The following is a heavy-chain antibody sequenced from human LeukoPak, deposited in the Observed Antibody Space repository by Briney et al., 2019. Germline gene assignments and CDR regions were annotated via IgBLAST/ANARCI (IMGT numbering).Heavy chain of an antibody. Sequence: PGGSLRLSCAASGLTFSSYAMSWVRQAPGKGLEWVSAISGSGGSTYYADSVKGRFTISRDNSKNTLYLQMNSLRAEDTAVYYCAKDLDSSGYANWFDHWGQGTLVTVSS. CDR2: ISGSGGST. V-gene: IGHV3-23*01. CDR3: AKDLDSSGYANWFDH. D-gene: IGHD3-22*01. CDR1: GLTFSSYA. J-gene: IGHJ5*02.